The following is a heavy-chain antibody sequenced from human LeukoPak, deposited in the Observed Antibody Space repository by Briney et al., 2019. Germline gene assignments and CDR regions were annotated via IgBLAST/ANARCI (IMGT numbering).Heavy chain of an antibody. CDR3: AKDRSSSWYGVCDGMDV. Sequence: GGSLRLSCAASGFTVSSNYMSWVRQAPGKGLEWVSVIYSGGSTYYADSVKGRFTISRDNSKNTLYLQMNSLRAEDTAVYYCAKDRSSSWYGVCDGMDVWGQGTTVTVSS. V-gene: IGHV3-53*05. CDR2: IYSGGST. CDR1: GFTVSSNY. J-gene: IGHJ6*02. D-gene: IGHD6-13*01.